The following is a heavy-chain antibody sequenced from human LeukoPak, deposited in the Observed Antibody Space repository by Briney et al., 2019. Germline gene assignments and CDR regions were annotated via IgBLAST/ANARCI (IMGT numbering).Heavy chain of an antibody. CDR1: GFTFSSYG. Sequence: GGSLRLSCAASGFTFSSYGMHWVRQAPGKGLEWVAVISYDGSNKYYADSVKGRFTISRDNSKNTLYLQMNSLRAEDTAVYYCAKGGMVPFYYMDVWGKGTTVTISS. CDR2: ISYDGSNK. D-gene: IGHD3-10*01. V-gene: IGHV3-30*18. J-gene: IGHJ6*03. CDR3: AKGGMVPFYYMDV.